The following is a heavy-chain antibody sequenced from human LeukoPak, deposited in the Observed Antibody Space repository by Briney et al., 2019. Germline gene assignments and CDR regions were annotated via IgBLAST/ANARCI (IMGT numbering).Heavy chain of an antibody. CDR1: GYTFTSYD. CDR2: MNPNSGKT. D-gene: IGHD2-15*01. V-gene: IGHV1-8*01. CDR3: ARGRVVVALPSWYFDL. Sequence: ASVTVSFMASGYTFTSYDINWVRPAAGQGLERMGWMNPNSGKTGYAQKFQGRVTMTRNTSISTAYMKLSSLRSEDTAVYYGARGRVVVALPSWYFDLWGRGTLVTVSS. J-gene: IGHJ2*01.